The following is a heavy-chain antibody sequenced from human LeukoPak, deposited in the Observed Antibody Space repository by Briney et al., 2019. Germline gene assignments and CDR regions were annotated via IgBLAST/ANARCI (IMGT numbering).Heavy chain of an antibody. CDR1: GGTFSSYA. CDR2: IIPIFGTA. Sequence: ASVKVSCKASGGTFSSYAISWVRQAPGQGLEWMGGIIPIFGTANYAQKFQGRVTMTRDTSINTAYMELSRLRSDDTAVFYCARDERYDSSGYPFDYWGQGTLVTVSS. CDR3: ARDERYDSSGYPFDY. D-gene: IGHD3-22*01. J-gene: IGHJ4*02. V-gene: IGHV1-69*05.